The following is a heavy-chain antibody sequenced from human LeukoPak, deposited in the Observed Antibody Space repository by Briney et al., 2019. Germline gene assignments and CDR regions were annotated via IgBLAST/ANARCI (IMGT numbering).Heavy chain of an antibody. CDR2: ISYDGSNK. CDR3: AREGDRSSLSN. V-gene: IGHV3-30-3*01. CDR1: GFTFSSYA. Sequence: GGSLRLSCAASGFTFSSYAMHWVRQAPGKGLEWVAVISYDGSNKYYADSVKGRFTISRDNSKNTLYLQMNSLRAEDTAVYYCAREGDRSSLSNWGQGTLVTVSS. J-gene: IGHJ4*02. D-gene: IGHD6-13*01.